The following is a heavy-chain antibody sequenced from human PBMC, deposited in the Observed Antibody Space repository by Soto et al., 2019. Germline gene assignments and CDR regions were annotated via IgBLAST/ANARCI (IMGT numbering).Heavy chain of an antibody. CDR2: INHSGST. Sequence: SETLSLTCAVYGGSFSGYYWSWIRQPPGKGLEWIGEINHSGSTNYNPSLKSRVTISVDTSKNQFSLKLSSVTAADTAVYYCARGDSSSWYYFDYWGQGTLVTVSS. D-gene: IGHD6-13*01. J-gene: IGHJ4*02. CDR3: ARGDSSSWYYFDY. V-gene: IGHV4-34*01. CDR1: GGSFSGYY.